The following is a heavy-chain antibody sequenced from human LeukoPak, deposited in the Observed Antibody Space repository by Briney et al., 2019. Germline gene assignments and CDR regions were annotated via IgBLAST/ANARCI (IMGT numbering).Heavy chain of an antibody. D-gene: IGHD4-17*01. CDR3: ARRTTVTTPYAFDI. CDR1: GGSISSYY. V-gene: IGHV4-59*08. Sequence: SETLSLTCTVSGGSISSYYWSWIRQPPGKGLEWIGYIYYSGSTNYNPSLKSRVTISVDTSKNQFSLKLSSVPAADTAVYYCARRTTVTTPYAFDIWGQETMVTVSS. J-gene: IGHJ3*02. CDR2: IYYSGST.